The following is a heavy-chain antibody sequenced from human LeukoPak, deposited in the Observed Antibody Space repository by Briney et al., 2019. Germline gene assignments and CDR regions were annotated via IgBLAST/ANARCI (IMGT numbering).Heavy chain of an antibody. CDR3: ARALPAAKYYFNY. J-gene: IGHJ4*02. CDR2: IKEDGSEK. CDR1: GFTFSRSW. D-gene: IGHD2-2*01. V-gene: IGHV3-7*04. Sequence: PGGSLRLSCAGSGFTFSRSWMTWVRQAPGKGLEWVANIKEDGSEKYYVDSVRGRFTISRDNAKNSLYLQMNGLRAEDTAVYYCARALPAAKYYFNYWGQGTLVTVSS.